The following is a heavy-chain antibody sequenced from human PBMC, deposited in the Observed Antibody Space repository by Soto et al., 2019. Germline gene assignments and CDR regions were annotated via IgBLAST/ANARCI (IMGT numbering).Heavy chain of an antibody. V-gene: IGHV1-3*05. CDR3: ARECYGGEFDY. Sequence: QVQLVQSGAEEKKPGASVKVSCKASGYTFTSYAMHWVRRAPGQRLEWMGWINAGNGNTKYSQKFQGRVTITRDTTASTAYMELSSLRAEATAVYYCARECYGGEFDYWGQGTLVTVSS. CDR1: GYTFTSYA. J-gene: IGHJ4*02. CDR2: INAGNGNT. D-gene: IGHD4-17*01.